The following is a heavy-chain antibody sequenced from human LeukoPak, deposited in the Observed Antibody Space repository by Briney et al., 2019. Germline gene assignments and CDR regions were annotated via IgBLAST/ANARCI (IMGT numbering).Heavy chain of an antibody. CDR3: ARHHRAYNWNGPPLHFFDH. J-gene: IGHJ4*02. CDR2: IIPIFGTR. Sequence: GASVKLSCTASGNTFSNYAISWVRQAPGPGLELMGGIIPIFGTRNYAQKFQGRVTVTADESTSTAYMELSSLRSDDSAVYYCARHHRAYNWNGPPLHFFDHWGQGTLVTVSS. CDR1: GNTFSNYA. V-gene: IGHV1-69*01. D-gene: IGHD1-20*01.